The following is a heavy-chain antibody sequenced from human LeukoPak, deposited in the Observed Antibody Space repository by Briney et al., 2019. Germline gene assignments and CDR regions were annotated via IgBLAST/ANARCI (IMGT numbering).Heavy chain of an antibody. CDR3: AKDQGIGWTKDAFDI. D-gene: IGHD6-19*01. Sequence: PGGSLRLSCAASGFTFSSYAMSWVRQAPGKGLEWVSTISGSGGSTYYADSVKGRFTISRDNSKNTLCLQMNSLRAEDTALYYCAKDQGIGWTKDAFDIWGQGIMVTVSS. J-gene: IGHJ3*02. V-gene: IGHV3-23*01. CDR2: ISGSGGST. CDR1: GFTFSSYA.